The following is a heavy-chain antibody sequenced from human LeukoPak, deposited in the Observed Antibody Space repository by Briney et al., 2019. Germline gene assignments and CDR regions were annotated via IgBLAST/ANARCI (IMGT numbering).Heavy chain of an antibody. J-gene: IGHJ4*02. CDR1: GGTFSSYA. D-gene: IGHD6-13*01. CDR3: ARDLPIIAAAGTNFDY. V-gene: IGHV1-18*01. CDR2: ISAYNGNT. Sequence: ASVKVSCKASGGTFSSYAISWVRQAPGQGLEWMGWISAYNGNTNYAQKLQGRVTMTTDTSTSTAYMELRSLRSDDTAVYYCARDLPIIAAAGTNFDYWGQGTLVTVSS.